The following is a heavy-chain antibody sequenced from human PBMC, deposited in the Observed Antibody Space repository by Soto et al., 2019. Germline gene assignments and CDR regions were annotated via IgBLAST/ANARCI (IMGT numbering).Heavy chain of an antibody. Sequence: EVQLVESGGGLVQSGGSLRLSCAATGFTFSSYWMSWVRQAPGKGPEWVANIKQDGSEKKYVDSVKGRFTISRDNAKNSLDLQMNSLRAADTAVYYCAKTSVLLPAATNRGSPYNYYALDVWGQGTTVTVTS. CDR3: AKTSVLLPAATNRGSPYNYYALDV. J-gene: IGHJ6*02. CDR1: GFTFSSYW. V-gene: IGHV3-7*03. D-gene: IGHD2-2*01. CDR2: IKQDGSEK.